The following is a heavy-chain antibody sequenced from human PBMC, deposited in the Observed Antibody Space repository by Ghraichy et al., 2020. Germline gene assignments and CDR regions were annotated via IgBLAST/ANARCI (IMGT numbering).Heavy chain of an antibody. Sequence: ASVKVSCKASGYTFTSYGISWVRQAPGQGLEWMGWISAYNGNTNYAQKLQGRVTMTTDTSTSTAYMELRSLRSDDTAVYYCARALMEARDYYYGMDVWGQGTTVTVSS. CDR1: GYTFTSYG. J-gene: IGHJ6*02. V-gene: IGHV1-18*01. CDR3: ARALMEARDYYYGMDV. D-gene: IGHD2-8*01. CDR2: ISAYNGNT.